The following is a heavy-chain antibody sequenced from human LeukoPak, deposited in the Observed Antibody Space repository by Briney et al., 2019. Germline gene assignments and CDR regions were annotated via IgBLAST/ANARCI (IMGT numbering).Heavy chain of an antibody. D-gene: IGHD3-16*01. J-gene: IGHJ4*02. Sequence: PGGSLRLSCAASGFTFSSYGMHWVRQAPGKGLEWVAFIRYDGSNKYYADSVKGRFTISRDNSKNTLYLQMNSLRAEDTAVYYCAKDYTIWGSYYFDYWGQGTLVTVSS. CDR2: IRYDGSNK. CDR1: GFTFSSYG. CDR3: AKDYTIWGSYYFDY. V-gene: IGHV3-30*02.